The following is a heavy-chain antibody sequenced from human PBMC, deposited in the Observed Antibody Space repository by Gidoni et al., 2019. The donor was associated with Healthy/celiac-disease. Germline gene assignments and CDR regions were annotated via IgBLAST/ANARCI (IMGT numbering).Heavy chain of an antibody. D-gene: IGHD6-13*01. Sequence: QVPLQQWGAGLLQPSETLSLTCAVYGGSFSGYYWSWIRQPPGKGLEWLGEINHSGSTNYNPSRKSRVTISVDTSKNQFSLKLSSVTAADTAVYYCARVGIAAAGTYWGQGTLVTVSS. V-gene: IGHV4-34*01. CDR1: GGSFSGYY. CDR2: INHSGST. CDR3: ARVGIAAAGTY. J-gene: IGHJ4*02.